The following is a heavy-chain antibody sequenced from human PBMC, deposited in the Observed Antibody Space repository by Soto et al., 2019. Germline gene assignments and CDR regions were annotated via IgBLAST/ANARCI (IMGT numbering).Heavy chain of an antibody. J-gene: IGHJ5*02. V-gene: IGHV4-59*01. CDR1: GGSISSYY. Sequence: PSETLSLTCTVSGGSISSYYWSWIRQPPGKGLEWIGYIYYSGSTNYNPSLKSRVTISVDTSKNQFSLKLSSVTAADTAVYYCARELYYYGSGSYYMHWFDPWGQGTLVSVS. CDR3: ARELYYYGSGSYYMHWFDP. CDR2: IYYSGST. D-gene: IGHD3-10*01.